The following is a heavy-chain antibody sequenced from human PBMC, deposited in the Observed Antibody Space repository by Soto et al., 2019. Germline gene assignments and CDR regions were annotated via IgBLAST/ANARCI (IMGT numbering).Heavy chain of an antibody. J-gene: IGHJ4*02. D-gene: IGHD2-2*01. CDR2: LSSSGSTI. CDR1: GFTFSSYS. Sequence: SGFTFSSYSMSWIRQAPGKGLEWVSYLSSSGSTIYYADSVKGRFTISRDNAKNSLYLQMNSLRAEDTAVYYCARESVIVVVPAAYDYWGQGTLVTVSS. CDR3: ARESVIVVVPAAYDY. V-gene: IGHV3-11*01.